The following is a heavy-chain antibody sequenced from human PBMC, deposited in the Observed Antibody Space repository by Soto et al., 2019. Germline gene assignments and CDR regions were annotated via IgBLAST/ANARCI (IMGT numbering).Heavy chain of an antibody. CDR2: ISSSSSYI. Sequence: GGSLRLSCAASGFTFSSYSMNWVRQAPGKGLEWVSSISSSSSYIYYADSVKGRFTISRDNAKNSLYLQMNSLRAEDTAVYYCARDDSIAAAGSGYPDYWGQGTLVTVSS. D-gene: IGHD6-13*01. CDR3: ARDDSIAAAGSGYPDY. J-gene: IGHJ4*02. V-gene: IGHV3-21*01. CDR1: GFTFSSYS.